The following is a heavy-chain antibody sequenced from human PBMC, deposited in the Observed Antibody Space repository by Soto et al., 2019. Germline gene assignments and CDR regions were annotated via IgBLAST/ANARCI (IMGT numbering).Heavy chain of an antibody. CDR3: AKAVGSYGNFDY. V-gene: IGHV3-9*01. J-gene: IGHJ4*02. CDR1: GFTFDDYA. D-gene: IGHD5-18*01. Sequence: GGSLRLSCAASGFTFDDYAMHWVRQAPGKGLEWVSGISWNSGSIGYADSVKGRFTISRDNAKNSLYLQMNSLRAEDTALYYCAKAVGSYGNFDYWGQGTLVTV. CDR2: ISWNSGSI.